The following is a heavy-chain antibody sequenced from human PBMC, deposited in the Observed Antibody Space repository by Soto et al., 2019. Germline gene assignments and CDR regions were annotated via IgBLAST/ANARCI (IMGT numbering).Heavy chain of an antibody. CDR1: GYSISIGYY. J-gene: IGHJ4*02. V-gene: IGHV4-38-2*02. CDR3: ARDHLWFGDPTNDY. CDR2: IYHSGST. D-gene: IGHD3-10*01. Sequence: SETLSLTCAVSGYSISIGYYCGCIRQPPGKGLEWIGSIYHSGSTYYNPSLKSRVTISVDTSKNQFSLKLSSVTAADTAVYYCARDHLWFGDPTNDYWGQGTLVTVSS.